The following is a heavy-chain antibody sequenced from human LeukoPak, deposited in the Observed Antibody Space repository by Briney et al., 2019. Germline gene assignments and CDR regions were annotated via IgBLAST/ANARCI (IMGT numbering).Heavy chain of an antibody. CDR2: IANDGINK. Sequence: QPGGSLRLPCAASGFTFSSYGMHWVRQAPGKGLEWVAVIANDGINKYYADSVKGRFTISRDNSKNTLYLQMNRLSAEDTAVYYCTCSKGNFDYWGQGTLVTVSS. D-gene: IGHD2-2*01. CDR3: TCSKGNFDY. J-gene: IGHJ4*02. CDR1: GFTFSSYG. V-gene: IGHV3-30*03.